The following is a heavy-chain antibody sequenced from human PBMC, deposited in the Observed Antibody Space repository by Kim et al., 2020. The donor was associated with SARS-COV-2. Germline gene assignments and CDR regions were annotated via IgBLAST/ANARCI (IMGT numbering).Heavy chain of an antibody. V-gene: IGHV1-2*02. Sequence: ASVKVSCKASGYTFTGYYMHWVRQAPGQGLEWMGWINPNSGGTNYAQKFQGRVTMTRDTSISTAYMELSRLRSDDTAVYYCARARIEITIFGVVISGLDYWGQGTLVTVSS. CDR2: INPNSGGT. CDR3: ARARIEITIFGVVISGLDY. D-gene: IGHD3-3*01. J-gene: IGHJ4*02. CDR1: GYTFTGYY.